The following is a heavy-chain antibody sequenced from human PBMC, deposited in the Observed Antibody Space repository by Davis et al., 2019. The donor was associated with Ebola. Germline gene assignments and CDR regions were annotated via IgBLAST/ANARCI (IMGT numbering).Heavy chain of an antibody. J-gene: IGHJ4*02. CDR1: GFTSSNYA. D-gene: IGHD1-1*01. V-gene: IGHV3-23*01. CDR2: INDNGATS. CDR3: ARNWKCKH. Sequence: GGSLRLSCAASGFTSSNYAMTWVRQAPGKGLEWVATINDNGATSYYADSVRGRFTISRDDSKNPVFLQMNSLRAEDTAIYYCARNWKCKHWGQGTLVTVSS.